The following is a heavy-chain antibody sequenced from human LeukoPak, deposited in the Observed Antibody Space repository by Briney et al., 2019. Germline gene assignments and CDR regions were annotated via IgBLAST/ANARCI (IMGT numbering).Heavy chain of an antibody. D-gene: IGHD2-15*01. J-gene: IGHJ4*02. Sequence: PSETLSLTCTVAGGSISSYYWSWIRQPAGKGLEWIGRIYTSGSTNYNPTLKSRVTMSVDTSKNQFSLKLSSVTAADTAVYYCAREEGYRSGGSCYDYFDYWGQGTLVTVSS. CDR1: GGSISSYY. CDR3: AREEGYRSGGSCYDYFDY. V-gene: IGHV4-4*07. CDR2: IYTSGST.